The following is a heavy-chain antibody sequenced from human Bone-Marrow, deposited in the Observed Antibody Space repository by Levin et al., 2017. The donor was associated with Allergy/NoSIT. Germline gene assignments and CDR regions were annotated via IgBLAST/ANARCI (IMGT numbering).Heavy chain of an antibody. Sequence: PSETLSLTCTVPDGSISSYFWSWIRQSPGKGLEWIGYIYHSGSTNSNPSLRRRVTMSIDTSKNQFSLNLTSVTAADTAIYYCARRKGAVVEAFDVWGQGTMVSVS. CDR3: ARRKGAVVEAFDV. D-gene: IGHD1-26*01. J-gene: IGHJ3*01. V-gene: IGHV4-59*08. CDR1: DGSISSYF. CDR2: IYHSGST.